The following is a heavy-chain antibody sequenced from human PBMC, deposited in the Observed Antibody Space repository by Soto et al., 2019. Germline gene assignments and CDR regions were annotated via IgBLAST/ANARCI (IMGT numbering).Heavy chain of an antibody. J-gene: IGHJ6*02. Sequence: ASVKVSCKASGYSLTDYYIHWVRQAPGQGLEWMGWINPNTGGRNYARKFQDRVTMTRDTSISTAYMELSRMIYDDAAIYYCTRTQGYGGFYGMHVWGQGPT. V-gene: IGHV1-2*02. CDR2: INPNTGGR. D-gene: IGHD4-17*01. CDR3: TRTQGYGGFYGMHV. CDR1: GYSLTDYY.